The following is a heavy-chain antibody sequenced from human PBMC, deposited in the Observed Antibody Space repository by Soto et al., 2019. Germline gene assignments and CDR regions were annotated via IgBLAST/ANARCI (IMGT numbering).Heavy chain of an antibody. CDR3: ARTPVDTYMIYWSDP. V-gene: IGHV4-61*01. D-gene: IGHD5-18*01. CDR2: IYYSGNT. J-gene: IGHJ5*01. CDR1: GDSVTSGNYY. Sequence: SETLSLTCTVSGDSVTSGNYYWSWIRQPPGKGLEWIGYIYYSGNTNYSPSLKNRVTISLDTSKNQFSLNLNSVTAADTAVYYCARTPVDTYMIYWSDPWGQGTLVTVSS.